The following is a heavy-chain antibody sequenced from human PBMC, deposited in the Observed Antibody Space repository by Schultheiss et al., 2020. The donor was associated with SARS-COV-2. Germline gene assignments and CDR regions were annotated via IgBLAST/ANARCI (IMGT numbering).Heavy chain of an antibody. V-gene: IGHV4-59*08. CDR3: ASCSSTSCHHAFDI. D-gene: IGHD2-2*01. CDR2: IYYSGST. CDR1: GGSISSYY. Sequence: TLSLTCTVSGGSISSYYWSWIRQPPGKGLEWIGYIYYSGSTNYNPSLKSRVTISVDTSKNQFSLKLSSVTAADTAVYYCASCSSTSCHHAFDIWGQGTMVTVSS. J-gene: IGHJ3*02.